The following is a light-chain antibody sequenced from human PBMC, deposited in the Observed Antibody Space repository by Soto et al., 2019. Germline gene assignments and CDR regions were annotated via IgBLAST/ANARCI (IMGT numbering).Light chain of an antibody. CDR3: QTWGAGIQV. J-gene: IGLJ3*02. CDR2: VNSDGGH. V-gene: IGLV4-69*01. Sequence: QSVLTQSPSASASLGASVKLTCTLSSGHSSYGIAWHQQQPEKGPRFLMKVNSDGGHNKGDGIPDRFSGSSSGAERYLTISSLQSEDEADYYCQTWGAGIQVFGGGTKLTVL. CDR1: SGHSSYG.